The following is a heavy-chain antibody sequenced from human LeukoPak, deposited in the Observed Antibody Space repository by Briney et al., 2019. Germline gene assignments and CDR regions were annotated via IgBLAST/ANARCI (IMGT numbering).Heavy chain of an antibody. V-gene: IGHV1-2*02. Sequence: ASVKVSCKAFGYTFTDYHMHWGRQAPGQGLEWMGWINPNSGDTNYAQKFQGRATMTRDTTISTAYMELSRLRSDDTAVFYCATLMAHLDYWGQGTLVTVSS. CDR2: INPNSGDT. CDR3: ATLMAHLDY. J-gene: IGHJ4*02. CDR1: GYTFTDYH. D-gene: IGHD2-8*01.